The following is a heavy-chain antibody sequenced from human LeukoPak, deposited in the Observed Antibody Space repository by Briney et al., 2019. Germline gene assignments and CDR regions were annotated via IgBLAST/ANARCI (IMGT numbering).Heavy chain of an antibody. J-gene: IGHJ4*02. CDR1: GGSISSGDYY. CDR2: IYYSGST. V-gene: IGHV4-30-4*01. Sequence: PSETLSLTCTVSGGSISSGDYYWSWIRQPPGKGLEWIGYIYYSGSTYYNPSLKSRVTISVDTSKNQFSLKLSSVTAADTAVYYCAREGRDYGDYTIDCWGQGTLVTVSS. D-gene: IGHD4-17*01. CDR3: AREGRDYGDYTIDC.